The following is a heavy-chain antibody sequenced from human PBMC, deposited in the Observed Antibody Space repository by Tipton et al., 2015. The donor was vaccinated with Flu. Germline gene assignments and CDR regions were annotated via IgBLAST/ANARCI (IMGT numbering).Heavy chain of an antibody. Sequence: LRLSCSVSGDSIGSPYYWAWIRQPPGKGLEWIGNVHQTGNTYYNPSLMSRVTIAVDRPRNQFSLRLTSVTAADTAVYYCAGRDYSNYVSEPKNWFDPWGQGTLVTVSS. CDR1: GDSIGSPYY. CDR2: VHQTGNT. V-gene: IGHV4-38-2*01. J-gene: IGHJ5*02. CDR3: AGRDYSNYVSEPKNWFDP. D-gene: IGHD4-11*01.